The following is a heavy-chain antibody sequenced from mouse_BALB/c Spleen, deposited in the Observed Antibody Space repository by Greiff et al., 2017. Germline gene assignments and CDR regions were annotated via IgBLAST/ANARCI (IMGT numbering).Heavy chain of an antibody. CDR1: GFTFSSYA. D-gene: IGHD1-2*01. Sequence: EVKLQESGGGLVKPGGSLKLSCAASGFTFSSYAMSWVRQTPEKRLEWVASISSGGSTYYPDSVKGRFTISRDNARNILYLQMSSLRSEDTAMYYCAREGLRLRLGDYWGQGTSVTVSS. CDR3: AREGLRLRLGDY. J-gene: IGHJ4*01. V-gene: IGHV5-6-5*01. CDR2: ISSGGST.